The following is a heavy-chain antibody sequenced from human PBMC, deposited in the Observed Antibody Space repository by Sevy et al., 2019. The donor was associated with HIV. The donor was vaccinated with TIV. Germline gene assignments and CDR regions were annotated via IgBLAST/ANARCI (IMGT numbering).Heavy chain of an antibody. CDR3: VRAMASADSF. V-gene: IGHV3-7*01. J-gene: IGHJ4*02. D-gene: IGHD3-10*01. CDR2: INQDGSTK. Sequence: GGSLRLSCAASGFTISSYWMLWVRQAPGKGLEWVANINQDGSTKYYLDSVKGPFTISKDNAKNSVVLQMNSLTAEDTGVYFCVRAMASADSFWGQGTLVTVSS. CDR1: GFTISSYW.